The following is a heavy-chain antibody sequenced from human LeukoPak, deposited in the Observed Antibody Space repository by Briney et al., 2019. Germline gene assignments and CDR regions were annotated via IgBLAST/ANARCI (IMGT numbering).Heavy chain of an antibody. J-gene: IGHJ3*02. Sequence: ASMKVSCKTSGYRFTSYGITWVRQAPGQGLEWMGWINPNSGGTNYAQKFQGRVTMTRDTSISTAYMELSRLRSDDTAVYYCARSPPSIVGRPEPAFDIWGQGTMVTVSS. D-gene: IGHD6-6*01. V-gene: IGHV1-2*02. CDR1: GYRFTSYG. CDR3: ARSPPSIVGRPEPAFDI. CDR2: INPNSGGT.